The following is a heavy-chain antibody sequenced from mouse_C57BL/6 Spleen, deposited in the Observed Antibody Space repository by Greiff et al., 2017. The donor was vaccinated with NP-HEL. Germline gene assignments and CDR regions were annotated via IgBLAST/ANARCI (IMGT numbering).Heavy chain of an antibody. Sequence: EVQLVESGGGLVKPGGSLKLSCAASGFTFSSYTMSWVRQTPEKRLEWVATISGGGGNTYYPDSVKGRFTISRDNAKNTLYLQMSSLRSEDTALYYCAREDYYGSSYFDYWGQGTTLTVSS. CDR3: AREDYYGSSYFDY. J-gene: IGHJ2*01. CDR2: ISGGGGNT. V-gene: IGHV5-9*01. CDR1: GFTFSSYT. D-gene: IGHD1-1*01.